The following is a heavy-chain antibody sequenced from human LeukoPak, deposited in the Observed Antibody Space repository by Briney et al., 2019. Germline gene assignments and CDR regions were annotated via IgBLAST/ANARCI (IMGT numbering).Heavy chain of an antibody. Sequence: PSETLSLTCAVSDGSVSSGPYYWTWIRQPPGKGLEWIGYIHYSGSTNNNPSLKSRVTISVDTSKNQFSLKLSSVTAADTAVYYCAGAMVGAPFYFDFWGQGTLVTVSS. V-gene: IGHV4-61*01. CDR3: AGAMVGAPFYFDF. CDR1: DGSVSSGPYY. D-gene: IGHD1-26*01. J-gene: IGHJ4*02. CDR2: IHYSGST.